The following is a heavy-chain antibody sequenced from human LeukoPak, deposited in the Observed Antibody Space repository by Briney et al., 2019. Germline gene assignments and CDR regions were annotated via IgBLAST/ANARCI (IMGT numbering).Heavy chain of an antibody. Sequence: SETLSLTCTVSGGSISSGSYYWSWIRQPAGKGQEWIGRIYTSGSTNYNPSLKSRVTISVDTSKNQFSLKLSSVTAADTAVYYCARGDFWSGYGWFDPWGQGTLVTVSS. CDR3: ARGDFWSGYGWFDP. CDR2: IYTSGST. D-gene: IGHD3-3*01. V-gene: IGHV4-61*02. CDR1: GGSISSGSYY. J-gene: IGHJ5*02.